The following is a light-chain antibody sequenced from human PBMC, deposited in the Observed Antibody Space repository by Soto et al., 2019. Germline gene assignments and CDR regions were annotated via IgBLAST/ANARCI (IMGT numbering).Light chain of an antibody. CDR2: EVS. Sequence: DVVMTQTPLSLSVTPGQPASISGKSSQSLLHITGETFLFWYLQKPGQSPQLLMYEVSTRVSGVPDRFSGSGSGTDFTLEISRVETDDVGIYYCMQSTQLPPTFGQGTRLGIE. V-gene: IGKV2D-29*02. CDR1: QSLLHITGETF. CDR3: MQSTQLPPT. J-gene: IGKJ5*01.